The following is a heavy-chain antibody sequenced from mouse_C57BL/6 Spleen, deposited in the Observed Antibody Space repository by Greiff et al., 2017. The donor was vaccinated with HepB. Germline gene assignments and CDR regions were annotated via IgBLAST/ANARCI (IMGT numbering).Heavy chain of an antibody. CDR2: ISYDGSN. J-gene: IGHJ4*01. CDR1: GYSITSGYY. V-gene: IGHV3-6*01. CDR3: ARAVYYYAMDY. Sequence: EVKLQESGPGLVKPSQSLSLTCSVTGYSITSGYYWNWIRQFPGNKLEWMGYISYDGSNNYNPSLKNRISITRDTSKNQFFLKLNSVTTEDTATYYCARAVYYYAMDYWGQGTSVTVSS.